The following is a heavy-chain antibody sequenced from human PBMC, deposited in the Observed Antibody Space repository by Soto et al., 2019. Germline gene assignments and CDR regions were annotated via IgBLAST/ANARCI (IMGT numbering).Heavy chain of an antibody. CDR1: GFTFSACW. CDR2: IKEDGSVK. J-gene: IGHJ4*02. D-gene: IGHD2-15*01. Sequence: EVQLVESGGGLVQPGGSLRLSCAASGFTFSACWMSWVRQTPGKGLEWVANIKEDGSVKFYVDSVKGRFTISRDNAKNSLYLQMNSLRDEDTAVYYCARDMHLGGGWGDIDSWGQGTLVTVS. V-gene: IGHV3-7*03. CDR3: ARDMHLGGGWGDIDS.